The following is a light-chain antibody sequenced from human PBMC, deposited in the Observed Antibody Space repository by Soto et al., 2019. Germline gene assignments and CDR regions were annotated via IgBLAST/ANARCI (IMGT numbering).Light chain of an antibody. CDR3: QQYGSSPVT. CDR1: QLFSSNS. Sequence: EGVLTQSPGTLSLSPGESATLSCRASQLFSSNSLAWYQQKPGQAPRLLIYGASRRATGIPDRFSAGGSGTDFSLTISRLEPEDFAVYYCQQYGSSPVTFGGGTKVEIK. CDR2: GAS. V-gene: IGKV3-20*01. J-gene: IGKJ4*01.